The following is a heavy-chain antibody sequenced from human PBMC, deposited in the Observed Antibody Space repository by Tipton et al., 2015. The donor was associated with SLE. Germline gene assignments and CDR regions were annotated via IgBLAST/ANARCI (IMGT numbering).Heavy chain of an antibody. D-gene: IGHD2-15*01. Sequence: TLSLTCTVFGGSINSGPYYWSWIRHHPGKGLEWIGYIYYSGSTFYNPSLKSRITISLDTSENQFSLRLTSVTAADTAVYYCARDQAGGNNWFDPWGQGVPVTVSS. CDR3: ARDQAGGNNWFDP. J-gene: IGHJ5*02. V-gene: IGHV4-31*03. CDR1: GGSINSGPYY. CDR2: IYYSGST.